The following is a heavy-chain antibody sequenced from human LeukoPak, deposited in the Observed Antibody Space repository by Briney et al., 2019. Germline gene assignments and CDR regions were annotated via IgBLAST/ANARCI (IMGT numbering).Heavy chain of an antibody. J-gene: IGHJ4*02. D-gene: IGHD3-16*02. CDR3: ARSHDHLWGNYPDY. V-gene: IGHV4/OR15-8*01. CDR1: GGSIDSTNW. Sequence: SETLSLICDVSGGSIDSTNWWNWVRQPPGKGLEWIGEIHHDGRINYNPSLKSRVTLSVDKSKNQFSLRLNSVTAADTAMYYCARSHDHLWGNYPDYWDQGTLVTVSS. CDR2: IHHDGRI.